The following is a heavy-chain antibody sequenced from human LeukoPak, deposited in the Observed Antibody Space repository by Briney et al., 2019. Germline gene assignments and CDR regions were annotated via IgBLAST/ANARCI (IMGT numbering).Heavy chain of an antibody. CDR2: ISGSGGST. J-gene: IGHJ4*02. V-gene: IGHV3-23*01. Sequence: GGSLRLSCAASEFTFSSDAMSWVRQAPGKGLEWVSAISGSGGSTYYADSVKGRFTISRDNAKNSLYLQMNSLRAEDTAVYYCARDGGATTSDYWGQGTLVTVSS. D-gene: IGHD1-26*01. CDR1: EFTFSSDA. CDR3: ARDGGATTSDY.